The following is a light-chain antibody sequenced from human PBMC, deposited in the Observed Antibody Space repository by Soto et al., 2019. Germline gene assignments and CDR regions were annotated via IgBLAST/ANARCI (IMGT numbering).Light chain of an antibody. V-gene: IGLV2-14*03. CDR3: SSYTSTSTLEV. CDR2: DVN. Sequence: QSALTQPASVSGSPGQSIAISCAGTSSDIGGYDYVSWYQQHPGKAPKLVIYDVNNRPSGVSDRFSGSKSGNTASLTISGLQADDEADYYCSSYTSTSTLEVFGGGTKLTVL. J-gene: IGLJ2*01. CDR1: SSDIGGYDY.